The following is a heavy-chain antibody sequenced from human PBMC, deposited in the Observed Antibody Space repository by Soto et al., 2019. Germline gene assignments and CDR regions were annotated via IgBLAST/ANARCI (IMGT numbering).Heavy chain of an antibody. D-gene: IGHD3-16*01. CDR2: INAYTGNT. J-gene: IGHJ6*02. CDR3: ARSWVTGKGGMDV. V-gene: IGHV1-18*04. Sequence: QVQLVQSGAEVKKPGASVKVSCKASGYTFTSYGFSWVRQAPGQGLEWMGWINAYTGNTNYAQKAPXRXXMTTDTSTSTAHMQLWSLISDDPAVYYCARSWVTGKGGMDVWGQGTTVTVSS. CDR1: GYTFTSYG.